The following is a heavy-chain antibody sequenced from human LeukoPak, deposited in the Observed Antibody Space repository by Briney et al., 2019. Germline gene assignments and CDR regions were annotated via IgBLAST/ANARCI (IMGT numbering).Heavy chain of an antibody. V-gene: IGHV3-30*02. CDR2: IWYGGSNK. D-gene: IGHD2-2*01. CDR1: GFTFSSYG. CDR3: AKGGYHCSSTSCYADYYYMDV. Sequence: PGGSLRLSCAASGFTFSSYGMHWVRQAPGKGLEWVAVIWYGGSNKYYADSVKGRFTISRDNSKNTLCLQMNSLRAEDTAVYYCAKGGYHCSSTSCYADYYYMDVWGKGTTVTVSS. J-gene: IGHJ6*03.